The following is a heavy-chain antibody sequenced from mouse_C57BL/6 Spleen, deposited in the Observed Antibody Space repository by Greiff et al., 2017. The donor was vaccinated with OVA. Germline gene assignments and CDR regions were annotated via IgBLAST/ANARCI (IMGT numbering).Heavy chain of an antibody. Sequence: QVQLQQPGPELVKPGASVKISCKASGYAFSSSWMNWVKQRPGKGLEWIGRIYPGDGDTNYNGKFKGKATLTADKSSSTAYMQLSSLTSEDSAVYFCARSPPYYYGSSYLMDYWGQGTSVTVSS. J-gene: IGHJ4*01. CDR1: GYAFSSSW. CDR2: IYPGDGDT. CDR3: ARSPPYYYGSSYLMDY. V-gene: IGHV1-82*01. D-gene: IGHD1-1*01.